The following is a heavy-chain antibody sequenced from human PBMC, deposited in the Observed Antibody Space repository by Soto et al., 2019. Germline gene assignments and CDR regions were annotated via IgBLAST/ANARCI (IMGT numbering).Heavy chain of an antibody. CDR3: ARDSYSYGATDFDY. D-gene: IGHD5-18*01. CDR1: GYTFTSYG. J-gene: IGHJ4*02. V-gene: IGHV1-18*01. Sequence: ASVKVSCKASGYTFTSYGISWVRQAPGQGLEWMGWISAYNGNTNYAQKLQGRVTMTTDTSTSTAYMELRSLRSDDTAVYYCARDSYSYGATDFDYWGQGTLVTVSS. CDR2: ISAYNGNT.